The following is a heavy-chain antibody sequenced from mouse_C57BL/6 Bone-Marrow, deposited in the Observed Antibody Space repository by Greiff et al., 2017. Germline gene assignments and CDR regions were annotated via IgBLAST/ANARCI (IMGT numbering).Heavy chain of an antibody. V-gene: IGHV7-3*01. CDR3: ARYRGTGTDYYAMDY. J-gene: IGHJ4*01. CDR2: IRNKANGYTT. D-gene: IGHD4-1*01. CDR1: GFTFTDYY. Sequence: DVHLVESGGGLVQPGGSLSLSCAASGFTFTDYYMSWVRQPPGKALEWLGFIRNKANGYTTEYSASVKGRFTISRDNSQSILYLQMNGLRAEDSATYYCARYRGTGTDYYAMDYWGQGTSVTVSS.